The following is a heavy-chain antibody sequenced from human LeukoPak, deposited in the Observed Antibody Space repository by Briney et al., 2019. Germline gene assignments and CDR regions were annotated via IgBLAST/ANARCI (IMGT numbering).Heavy chain of an antibody. J-gene: IGHJ3*02. CDR3: AKLGRVASIDAFDM. D-gene: IGHD2-15*01. Sequence: GGSLRLSCAASGFTFSSYGMHWVRQAPGKGLERVSVIWYAGSNKYYADSVKGRFTISSDNPKTTLYLHMNMLRAEDTAVYYCAKLGRVASIDAFDMWGQGPMVTVSS. V-gene: IGHV3-33*06. CDR1: GFTFSSYG. CDR2: IWYAGSNK.